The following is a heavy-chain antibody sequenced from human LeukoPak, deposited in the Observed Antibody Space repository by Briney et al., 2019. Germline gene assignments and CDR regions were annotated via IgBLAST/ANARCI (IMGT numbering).Heavy chain of an antibody. D-gene: IGHD5-12*01. CDR2: INHSGST. V-gene: IGHV4-34*01. CDR3: ARGRGRYSGYDWLDY. J-gene: IGHJ4*02. Sequence: PSETLSLTCAAYGGSFSGYYWSWIRQPPGKGLEWIGEINHSGSTNYNPSLKSRVTISVDTSKNQFSLKLSSVTAADTAVYYCARGRGRYSGYDWLDYWGQGTLVTVSS. CDR1: GGSFSGYY.